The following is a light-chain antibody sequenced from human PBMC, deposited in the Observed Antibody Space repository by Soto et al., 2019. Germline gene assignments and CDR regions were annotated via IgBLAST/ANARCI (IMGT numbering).Light chain of an antibody. CDR1: SSDVGGYNY. V-gene: IGLV2-14*01. CDR3: SSYTSSSTPWV. J-gene: IGLJ1*01. CDR2: EVS. Sequence: QSALTQPASVSGSPGQSITISCTGTSSDVGGYNYVSWYQQYPGKAPKLMIYEVSNRPSGVSNRFSGSKSGNTASLTISGLQAEDEADYYCSSYTSSSTPWVFGIGTKVTVL.